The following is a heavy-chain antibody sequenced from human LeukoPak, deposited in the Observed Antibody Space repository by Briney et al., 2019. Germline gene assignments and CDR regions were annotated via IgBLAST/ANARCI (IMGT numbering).Heavy chain of an antibody. J-gene: IGHJ4*02. CDR2: IKQDGSEK. CDR1: GFTFSSYW. D-gene: IGHD3-22*01. CDR3: ARDTYYYDSSGYSTIDY. Sequence: PGGSLRLSCAASGFTFSSYWMSWVRQAPGKGLEWVANIKQDGSEKYYVDSVKGRFTISRDNAKNSLYLQMNSLRAEDTAVYYCARDTYYYDSSGYSTIDYWGQGTLVTVSS. V-gene: IGHV3-7*01.